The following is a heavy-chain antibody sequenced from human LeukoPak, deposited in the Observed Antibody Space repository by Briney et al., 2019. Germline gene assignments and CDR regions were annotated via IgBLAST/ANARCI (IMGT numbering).Heavy chain of an antibody. CDR2: IYYSGST. V-gene: IGHV4-59*12. Sequence: SETLSLTCTVSGGSISSYYWSWIRQPPGKGLEWIGYIYYSGSTNYNPSLKSRVTMSVDTSKNQFSLKLSSVTAADTAVYYCARGILEWLSHVYYFDYWGQGTLVTVSS. CDR1: GGSISSYY. CDR3: ARGILEWLSHVYYFDY. D-gene: IGHD3-3*01. J-gene: IGHJ4*02.